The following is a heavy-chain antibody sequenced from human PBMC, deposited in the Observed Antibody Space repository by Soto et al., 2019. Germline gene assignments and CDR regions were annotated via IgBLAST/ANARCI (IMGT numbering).Heavy chain of an antibody. CDR2: IRGGGNST. J-gene: IGHJ3*02. V-gene: IGHV3-23*01. D-gene: IGHD3-3*01. Sequence: PGGSLRLSCAASGFTFSSYAMNWVRQAPGKGLEWVSGIRGGGNSTFYADSVKGRFTISRDNSKNTLYLQMNGLRADDTAVYYCAKGDYDFWSGYFGLDPFDIWGQGTMVTVSS. CDR3: AKGDYDFWSGYFGLDPFDI. CDR1: GFTFSSYA.